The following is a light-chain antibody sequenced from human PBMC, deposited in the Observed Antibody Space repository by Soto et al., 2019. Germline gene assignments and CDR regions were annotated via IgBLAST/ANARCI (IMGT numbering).Light chain of an antibody. CDR1: SRDVGGYNL. J-gene: IGLJ2*01. Sequence: QSVLTQPASVSGSPGQSITISCSGTSRDVGGYNLVSWYQHHPGKAPKLMIYEGNKRPSGVSIRFSGSKSGNTASLTISGLQDEDEDADYCCSYAGSSIHVVFGGGTKVTVL. V-gene: IGLV2-23*01. CDR3: CSYAGSSIHVV. CDR2: EGN.